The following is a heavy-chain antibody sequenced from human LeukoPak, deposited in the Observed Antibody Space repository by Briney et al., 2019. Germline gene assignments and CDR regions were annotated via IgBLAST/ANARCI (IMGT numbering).Heavy chain of an antibody. V-gene: IGHV3-23*01. Sequence: GGSLRLSCAASGITFNSYAMSWVRQAPGKGLEWVSAIDGSGTYTYYADSVKGRFTISRDNSKKTLYVQMNSLRAEDTAVYYCAKHLSSSAPGRAADHWGQGTLVTVSS. CDR2: IDGSGTYT. CDR1: GITFNSYA. J-gene: IGHJ4*02. CDR3: AKHLSSSAPGRAADH. D-gene: IGHD6-13*01.